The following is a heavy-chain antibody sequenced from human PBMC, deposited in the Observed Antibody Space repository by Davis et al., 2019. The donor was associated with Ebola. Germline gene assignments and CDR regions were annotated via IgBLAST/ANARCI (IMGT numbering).Heavy chain of an antibody. Sequence: ASVKVSCKASGYAFTNYLVHWVRQAPGQGLEWMGLIHPRDGNTIYAQRFQGRVTMTRDTATDTVDMELSSLTSGDTAVYYCAKEDESPDMWGQGTVVTVSS. CDR3: AKEDESPDM. CDR2: IHPRDGNT. V-gene: IGHV1-46*01. J-gene: IGHJ3*02. CDR1: GYAFTNYL.